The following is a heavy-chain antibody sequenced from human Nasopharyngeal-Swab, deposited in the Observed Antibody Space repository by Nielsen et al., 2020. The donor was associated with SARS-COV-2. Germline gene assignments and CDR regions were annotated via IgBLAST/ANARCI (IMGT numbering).Heavy chain of an antibody. V-gene: IGHV3-30-3*01. CDR2: ISYDGGNK. CDR1: GFTFSSYA. J-gene: IGHJ5*02. CDR3: ARGGPDYGDYDGFDP. D-gene: IGHD4-17*01. Sequence: GGSLRLSCAASGFTFSSYAMHWVRQAPGKGLEWVAVISYDGGNKYYADSVKGRFTISRDNSKNTLYLQMNSLRAEDTAVYYCARGGPDYGDYDGFDPWGQGTLVTVSS.